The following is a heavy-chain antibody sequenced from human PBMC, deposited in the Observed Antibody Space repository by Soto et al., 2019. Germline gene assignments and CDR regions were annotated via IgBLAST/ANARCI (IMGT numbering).Heavy chain of an antibody. Sequence: SETLSLTCTVSGGSVSSGSYYWSWIRQPPGKGLEWIGYIYYSGSTNYNPSLKSRVTISVDTSKNQFSLKLSSVTAADTAVYYCAITRRWLQMGFDYWGQGTLVTVSS. CDR1: GGSVSSGSYY. CDR2: IYYSGST. CDR3: AITRRWLQMGFDY. V-gene: IGHV4-61*01. D-gene: IGHD5-12*01. J-gene: IGHJ4*02.